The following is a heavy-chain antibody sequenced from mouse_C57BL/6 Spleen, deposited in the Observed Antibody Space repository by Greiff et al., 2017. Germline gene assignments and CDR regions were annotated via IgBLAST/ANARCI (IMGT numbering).Heavy chain of an antibody. CDR2: ISYDGSN. J-gene: IGHJ2*01. CDR3: ARGDYYGDY. V-gene: IGHV3-6*01. Sequence: EVQLQVSGPGLVKPSQSLSLTCSVTGYSITSGYYWNWIRQFPGNKLEWMGYISYDGSNNYNPSLKNRISITRDTSKNQFFLKLNSVTTEDTATYYCARGDYYGDYWGQGTTLTVSS. CDR1: GYSITSGYY. D-gene: IGHD1-1*01.